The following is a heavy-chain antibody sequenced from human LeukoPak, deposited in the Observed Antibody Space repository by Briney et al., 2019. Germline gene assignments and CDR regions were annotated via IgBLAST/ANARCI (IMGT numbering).Heavy chain of an antibody. D-gene: IGHD3-10*01. Sequence: SETLSLTCAVFGGSFSDYYWNWIRQPPGKGLEWIGEINHSGSTNSNPSLKSRVTISADTSKNQFSLKLSSVTAADTAVYYCARAPGEWFGELLAYYFDYWGQGTLVAVSS. V-gene: IGHV4-34*01. J-gene: IGHJ4*02. CDR3: ARAPGEWFGELLAYYFDY. CDR2: INHSGST. CDR1: GGSFSDYY.